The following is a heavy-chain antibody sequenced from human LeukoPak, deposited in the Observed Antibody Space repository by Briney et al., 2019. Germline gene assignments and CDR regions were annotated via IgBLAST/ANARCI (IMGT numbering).Heavy chain of an antibody. V-gene: IGHV3-48*03. Sequence: PGGSLRLSCAASGFTFSSYEMNWVRQAPGKGLEWVSYISSSGSTIYYADSVKGRFTISRDNAKNSLYLQMNSLRAEDTAVYYCAKDRLTVTPQRYYYYMDVWGKGTTVTISS. CDR1: GFTFSSYE. CDR3: AKDRLTVTPQRYYYYMDV. J-gene: IGHJ6*03. D-gene: IGHD4-17*01. CDR2: ISSSGSTI.